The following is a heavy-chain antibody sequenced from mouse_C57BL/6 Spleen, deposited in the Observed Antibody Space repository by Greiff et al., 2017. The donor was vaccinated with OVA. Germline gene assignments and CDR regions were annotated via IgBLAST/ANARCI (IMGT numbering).Heavy chain of an antibody. CDR1: GFTFSDYY. CDR3: AGHRGWDGAMDY. J-gene: IGHJ4*01. D-gene: IGHD4-1*01. V-gene: IGHV5-12*01. CDR2: ISNGGGST. Sequence: EVKLVESGGGLVQPGGSLKLSCAASGFTFSDYYLYWVRQTPEKRLEWVAYISNGGGSTYYPDTVKGRFTISRDNAKNTLDLQMSRLKSEDTAMYYCAGHRGWDGAMDYWGQGTSVTVSS.